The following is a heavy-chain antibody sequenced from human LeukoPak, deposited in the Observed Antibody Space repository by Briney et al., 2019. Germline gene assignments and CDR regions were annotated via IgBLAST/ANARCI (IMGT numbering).Heavy chain of an antibody. V-gene: IGHV1-69*05. Sequence: SVKVSCKASGGTFSSYAISWVRQAPGQGLEWMGRIIPIFGTANYAQKFQGRVTITTDESTSTAYMELSSLRSEDTAVYYCARDGGLWFGGDYYYYMDVWGKGTTVTVS. J-gene: IGHJ6*03. CDR2: IIPIFGTA. CDR1: GGTFSSYA. D-gene: IGHD3-10*01. CDR3: ARDGGLWFGGDYYYYMDV.